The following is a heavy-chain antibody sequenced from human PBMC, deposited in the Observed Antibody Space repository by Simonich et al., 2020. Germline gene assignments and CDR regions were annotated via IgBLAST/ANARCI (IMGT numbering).Heavy chain of an antibody. CDR3: AKDVAAAGTEYFQH. CDR2: IRWNSGCI. V-gene: IGHV3-9*01. Sequence: EVQLVESGGGLVQPGRSLRLSCAASGFTFVDYAMHWVRQAPGKGTEWVKEIRWNSGCIRYADSVKGRIHISSDNAKNSLYLQMNSLRAEDTALYHCAKDVAAAGTEYFQHWGQGTLVTVSS. J-gene: IGHJ1*01. D-gene: IGHD6-13*01. CDR1: GFTFVDYA.